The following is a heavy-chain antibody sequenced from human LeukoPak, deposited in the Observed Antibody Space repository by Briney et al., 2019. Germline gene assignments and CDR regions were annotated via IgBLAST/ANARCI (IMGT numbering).Heavy chain of an antibody. J-gene: IGHJ4*02. CDR1: GFTFSNYW. Sequence: GGSLRLSCAASGFTFSNYWMSWVRQAPGKGLEWVANIKQDGGEKYNVDSVKGRFTISRDNAKNSLYLQMNSLRAEDTAVYYCARDLSGVTGYTYGRGIDYWGQGTLVTVSS. V-gene: IGHV3-7*01. D-gene: IGHD5-18*01. CDR3: ARDLSGVTGYTYGRGIDY. CDR2: IKQDGGEK.